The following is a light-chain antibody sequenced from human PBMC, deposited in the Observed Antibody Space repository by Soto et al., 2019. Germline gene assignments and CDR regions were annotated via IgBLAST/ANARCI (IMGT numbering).Light chain of an antibody. CDR3: AAWDNGLNGVV. Sequence: QSVLNQPPSASGTPGQRVIISCSGSNSNIGSNTANWYQQLPGTAPKLLIYTNNQRPSGVPDRFSGSKSGTSASLAISGLQSEDEADYYCAAWDNGLNGVVFGGGTKL. V-gene: IGLV1-44*01. J-gene: IGLJ2*01. CDR1: NSNIGSNT. CDR2: TNN.